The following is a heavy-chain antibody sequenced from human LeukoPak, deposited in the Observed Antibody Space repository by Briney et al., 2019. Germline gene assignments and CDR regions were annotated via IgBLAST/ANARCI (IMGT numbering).Heavy chain of an antibody. D-gene: IGHD3-10*01. CDR2: INPIFGSS. Sequence: ASVTVSFTCTGGTFSIYAINWVRQAQAQGNEWMGGINPIFGSSNYAQKFHGRVTITTDESTSTAYMELTSLRSEDTAVDYCARSRVGFGELFAGWFDPWGQGTLVTVSS. CDR3: ARSRVGFGELFAGWFDP. J-gene: IGHJ5*02. V-gene: IGHV1-69*05. CDR1: GGTFSIYA.